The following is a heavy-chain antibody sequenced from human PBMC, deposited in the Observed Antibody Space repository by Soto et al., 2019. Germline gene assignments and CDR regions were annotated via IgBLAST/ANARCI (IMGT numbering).Heavy chain of an antibody. V-gene: IGHV3-30*09. J-gene: IGHJ4*02. CDR3: AKARHSTSWYGLEAEF. Sequence: QVQLVESGGGVVQPGRSLRLACAASGFIFSDYAMHWVRQAPGKGLAWVAVISYGGDNKYYADSVRGRVAISRDNLKNKLELQMNSLSPEDTAVYHCAKARHSTSWYGLEAEFWGQGTLVTVFS. CDR2: ISYGGDNK. CDR1: GFIFSDYA. D-gene: IGHD6-13*01.